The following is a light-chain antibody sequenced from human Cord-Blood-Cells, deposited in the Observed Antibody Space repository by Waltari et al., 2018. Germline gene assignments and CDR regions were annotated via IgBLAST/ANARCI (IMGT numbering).Light chain of an antibody. J-gene: IGLJ3*02. CDR2: QDC. CDR3: QAWDSSTNWV. V-gene: IGLV3-1*01. Sequence: SYELPQPPSVSVSPAQPASIPCPGDKSGAKYACRYQRKPGQSPVWVLFQDCKRPSGIPERFSGPNSGNTATLTISGPHAMDEADYYCQAWDSSTNWVFGGGTKLTVL. CDR1: KSGAKY.